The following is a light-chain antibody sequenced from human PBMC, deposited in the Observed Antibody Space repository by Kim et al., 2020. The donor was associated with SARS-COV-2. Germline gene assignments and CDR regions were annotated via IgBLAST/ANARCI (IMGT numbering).Light chain of an antibody. CDR2: AAS. J-gene: IGKJ1*01. V-gene: IGKV1-39*01. Sequence: DIQMTQSPSSLSASVGDRVTITCRASQSISSYLDWYQQKPGKAPKLLIYAASSLQSGVPSRFSGSGFGTDFTLTISSLQPEDSANYCCQQGYSTLWTFGQGTKVDIK. CDR3: QQGYSTLWT. CDR1: QSISSY.